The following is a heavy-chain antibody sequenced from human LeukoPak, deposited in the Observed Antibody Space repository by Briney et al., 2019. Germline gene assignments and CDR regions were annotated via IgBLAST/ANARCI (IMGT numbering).Heavy chain of an antibody. CDR2: IYHSGKT. Sequence: SETLSLTCTVSGYSISSGYYWGWIRQPPGKGLEWIGSIYHSGKTYYNPSLKSPVTISVDTSKNQFSLKLSSVTAADTAVYYCAKDTVVVVALPDYWGQGTLVTVSS. CDR1: GYSISSGYY. V-gene: IGHV4-38-2*02. J-gene: IGHJ4*02. CDR3: AKDTVVVVALPDY. D-gene: IGHD2-15*01.